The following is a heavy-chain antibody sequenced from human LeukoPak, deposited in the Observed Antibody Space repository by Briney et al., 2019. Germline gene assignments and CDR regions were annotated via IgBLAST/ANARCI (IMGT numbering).Heavy chain of an antibody. CDR1: GGSFSGYY. Sequence: SETLSLTCAVYGGSFSGYYWSWIRQPPGKGLEWIGEINHSGSTNYNPSLKSRVTISVDTSKNQFSLKLSSVTAADTAVYHCARGRPRLFDYWGQGTLVTVSS. J-gene: IGHJ4*02. CDR3: ARGRPRLFDY. CDR2: INHSGST. V-gene: IGHV4-34*01.